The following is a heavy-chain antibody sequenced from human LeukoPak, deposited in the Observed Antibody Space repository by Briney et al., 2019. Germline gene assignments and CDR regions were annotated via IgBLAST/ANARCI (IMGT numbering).Heavy chain of an antibody. CDR3: VGSIRTYYFDY. J-gene: IGHJ4*02. V-gene: IGHV4-59*01. Sequence: KPSETLSLTCTVSGASIRRYYWSWIRQPPGKGLEWIGYIYYSGSTNYNPSLKSRVTISVDTSKNQFSLKLSSVTAADTAVYYCVGSIRTYYFDYWGQGTLVTVSS. D-gene: IGHD3-10*01. CDR2: IYYSGST. CDR1: GASIRRYY.